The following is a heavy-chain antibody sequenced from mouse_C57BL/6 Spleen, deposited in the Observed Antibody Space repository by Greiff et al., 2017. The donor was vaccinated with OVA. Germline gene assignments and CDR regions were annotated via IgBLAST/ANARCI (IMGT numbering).Heavy chain of an antibody. J-gene: IGHJ4*01. Sequence: QVQLKQSGPELVKPGASVKISCKASGYTFTDYYINWVKQRPGQGLEWIGWIFPGSGSTYYNEKFKGKATLTVDKSSSTAYILLSSLTSEDSAVYFCARSGANWDLRDYWGQGTSVTVSS. CDR1: GYTFTDYY. D-gene: IGHD4-1*01. CDR3: ARSGANWDLRDY. CDR2: IFPGSGST. V-gene: IGHV1-75*01.